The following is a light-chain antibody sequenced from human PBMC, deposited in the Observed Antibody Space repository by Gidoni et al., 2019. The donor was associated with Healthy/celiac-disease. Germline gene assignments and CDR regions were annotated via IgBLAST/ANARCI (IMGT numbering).Light chain of an antibody. CDR3: QQLNSYPQLI. J-gene: IGKJ5*01. Sequence: DIQLTQSASFLSASVGDRVTITCRASQGISSYLAWYQQKPGKAPKLLIYAASTLQSGVPSRFSGSGSGTEFTLTISSLQPEDFATYYCQQLNSYPQLIFGQGTRLEIK. CDR2: AAS. CDR1: QGISSY. V-gene: IGKV1-9*01.